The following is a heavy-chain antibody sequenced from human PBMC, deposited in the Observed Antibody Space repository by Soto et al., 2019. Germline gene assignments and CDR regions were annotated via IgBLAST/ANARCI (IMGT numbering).Heavy chain of an antibody. Sequence: GESLKISCKGSGYSFTSYWISWVCQMPGKGLEWMGIIFPSDSDTRYSPSFQGQVTISADRSTSTVFLQWASLKASDTAVYFCARKDKSGYFNWFDPWGQGTLVTVSS. V-gene: IGHV5-51*01. D-gene: IGHD3-22*01. CDR1: GYSFTSYW. J-gene: IGHJ5*02. CDR3: ARKDKSGYFNWFDP. CDR2: IFPSDSDT.